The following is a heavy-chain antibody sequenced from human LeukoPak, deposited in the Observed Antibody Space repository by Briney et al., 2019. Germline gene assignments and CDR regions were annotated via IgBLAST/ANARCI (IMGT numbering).Heavy chain of an antibody. D-gene: IGHD5-18*01. V-gene: IGHV4-31*03. J-gene: IGHJ4*02. CDR2: IYYSGST. CDR3: ARDHDSYGLDY. Sequence: SETLSLTCTVSGVSISSGGYYWSWIRQHPGKGLEWIGYIYYSGSTYYNPSLKSRVTISVDTSKNQFSLKLSSVTAADTAVYYCARDHDSYGLDYWGQGTLVTVSS. CDR1: GVSISSGGYY.